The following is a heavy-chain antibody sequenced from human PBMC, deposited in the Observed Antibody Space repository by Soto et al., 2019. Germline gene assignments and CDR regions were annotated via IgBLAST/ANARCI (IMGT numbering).Heavy chain of an antibody. V-gene: IGHV3-7*05. D-gene: IGHD4-17*01. Sequence: GRSLTLSRAASGFTFSSYWPSWVRQAPGKGLEWVANIKQDGSEKYYVDSVKGRFTIPRDNAKNSLYLQMNSLRAEDTAVYYCASLYGDKYYYYYSGMDVCGQGTTVTVSS. CDR3: ASLYGDKYYYYYSGMDV. J-gene: IGHJ6*02. CDR2: IKQDGSEK. CDR1: GFTFSSYW.